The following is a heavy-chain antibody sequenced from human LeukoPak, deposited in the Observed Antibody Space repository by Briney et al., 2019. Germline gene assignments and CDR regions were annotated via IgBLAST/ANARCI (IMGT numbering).Heavy chain of an antibody. D-gene: IGHD4-17*01. Sequence: GGSLRLSCAASGFTFSNYAITWVRQAPGKGLEWVSGISGSGTITFYADSVKGRFTISRDNFKNTLYLRLNSLRAEDTAVYYCVKNGATVPLYYFDSWGLGTLVIVSS. CDR3: VKNGATVPLYYFDS. CDR2: ISGSGTIT. V-gene: IGHV3-23*01. J-gene: IGHJ4*02. CDR1: GFTFSNYA.